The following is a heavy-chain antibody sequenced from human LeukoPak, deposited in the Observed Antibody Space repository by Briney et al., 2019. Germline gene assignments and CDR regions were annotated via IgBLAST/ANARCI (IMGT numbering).Heavy chain of an antibody. Sequence: SETLSLTCTISNGSVSSTSYYWAWIRQPSGERLEWIGSIYFHGSTYYNPSLNNRVTLSLDRSKKQFSLELTSVIAADTALYFCARKRRDDHYTHFDCWGPGLLVTVSS. V-gene: IGHV4-39*07. J-gene: IGHJ4*02. CDR3: ARKRRDDHYTHFDC. CDR1: NGSVSSTSYY. CDR2: IYFHGST. D-gene: IGHD5-24*01.